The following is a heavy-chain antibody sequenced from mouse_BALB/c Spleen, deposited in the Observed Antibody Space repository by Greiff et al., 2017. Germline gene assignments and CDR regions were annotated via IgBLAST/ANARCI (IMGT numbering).Heavy chain of an antibody. Sequence: EVKLMESGGDLVKPGGSLKLSCAASGFTFSSYGMSWVRQTPDKRLEWVATISSGGSYTYYPDSVKGRFTISRDNAKNTLYLQMSSLKSEDTAMYYCARHDTTVMSSFDYWGQGTTLTVSS. CDR3: ARHDTTVMSSFDY. CDR2: ISSGGSYT. D-gene: IGHD1-1*01. J-gene: IGHJ2*01. V-gene: IGHV5-6*01. CDR1: GFTFSSYG.